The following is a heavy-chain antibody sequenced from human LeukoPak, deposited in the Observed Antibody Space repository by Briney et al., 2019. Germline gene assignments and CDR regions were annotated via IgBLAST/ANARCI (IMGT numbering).Heavy chain of an antibody. Sequence: VAALKVSCTASGGTFCSYAISWVRHAPGQGLEWMGGIIPIFGTANYAQKFQGRVTITADESTSTAYMELSSLRSEDTAVYYCARDHDYEAMFGNWFDPWGQGTLVTVSS. J-gene: IGHJ5*02. CDR2: IIPIFGTA. CDR3: ARDHDYEAMFGNWFDP. CDR1: GGTFCSYA. D-gene: IGHD3-10*02. V-gene: IGHV1-69*13.